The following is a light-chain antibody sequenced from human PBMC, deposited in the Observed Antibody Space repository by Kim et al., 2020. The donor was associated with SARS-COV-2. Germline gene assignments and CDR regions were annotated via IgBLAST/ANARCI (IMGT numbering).Light chain of an antibody. V-gene: IGLV1-51*01. CDR2: DND. Sequence: KVTIFFSGSSSNIGNNDVSWYQQLPGTAPKLLIYDNDKRPPGIPDRFSGSKSGTSATLAITGLQTRDEADYYCATWDHSLNVYVVFGGGTQLTVL. CDR1: SSNIGNND. J-gene: IGLJ2*01. CDR3: ATWDHSLNVYVV.